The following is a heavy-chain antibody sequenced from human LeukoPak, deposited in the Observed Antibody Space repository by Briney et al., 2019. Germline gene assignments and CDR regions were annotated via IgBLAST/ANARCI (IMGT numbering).Heavy chain of an antibody. CDR3: ARGRDVYNCFDS. Sequence: PGGSLRLSCAASGFTVSTNYMSWVRQAPGKGLEYVSGISSNGGSTYYANSVKGRFTISRDNSKNTLYLQMGSLRAEDMAVYYCARGRDVYNCFDSWGQGTLVTVSS. V-gene: IGHV3-64*01. D-gene: IGHD5-24*01. CDR2: ISSNGGST. J-gene: IGHJ5*01. CDR1: GFTVSTNY.